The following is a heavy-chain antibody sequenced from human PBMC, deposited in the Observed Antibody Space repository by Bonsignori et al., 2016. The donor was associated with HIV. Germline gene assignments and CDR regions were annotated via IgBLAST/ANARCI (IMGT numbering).Heavy chain of an antibody. D-gene: IGHD3-22*01. CDR3: SSGDYDSSGYSYYYYMDV. CDR2: IYSGGST. J-gene: IGHJ6*03. V-gene: IGHV3-66*01. Sequence: VRQMPGKGLECVSVIYSGGSTYYADSVKGRFTISRDIFKNMLYLHMNSLIAEDTAVYYCSSGDYDSSGYSYYYYMDVWGKGTTVTVSS.